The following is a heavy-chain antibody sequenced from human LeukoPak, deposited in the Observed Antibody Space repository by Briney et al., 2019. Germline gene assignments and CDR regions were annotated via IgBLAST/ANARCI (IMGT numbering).Heavy chain of an antibody. J-gene: IGHJ4*02. Sequence: GGSQSRSCAASGFTFSRYGMQWAPQAPGKARGGVTFIWNGGSNKYYADSVKCRFTISRDNSKKTLYLQMNSLRAEDTAVYDCAEDRGTIAGFDYWGQGALVTFSS. CDR2: IWNGGSNK. V-gene: IGHV3-30*02. D-gene: IGHD3-3*01. CDR1: GFTFSRYG. CDR3: AEDRGTIAGFDY.